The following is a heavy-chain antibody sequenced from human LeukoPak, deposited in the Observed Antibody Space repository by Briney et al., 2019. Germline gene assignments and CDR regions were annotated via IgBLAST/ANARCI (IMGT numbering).Heavy chain of an antibody. CDR3: ARGTYYYDTCGYYSGGLDY. CDR1: GFTFSTYA. CDR2: ISNDGSDK. Sequence: GGSLRLSCTASGFTFSTYAMHWVRQAPGEGLECVAVISNDGSDKYYPDSVKGRFTVSRDTSENTLYLQLNSLRAEDTAVYHCARGTYYYDTCGYYSGGLDYWGQGTLVTVSS. V-gene: IGHV3-30*04. D-gene: IGHD3-22*01. J-gene: IGHJ4*02.